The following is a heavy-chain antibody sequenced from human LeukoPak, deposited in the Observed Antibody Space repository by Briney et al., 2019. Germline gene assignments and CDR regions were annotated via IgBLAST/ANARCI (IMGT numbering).Heavy chain of an antibody. D-gene: IGHD5-24*01. CDR2: ISRTVTTT. V-gene: IGHV3-23*01. J-gene: IGHJ4*02. CDR3: ARDEMAALDY. CDR1: GFTFSRYD. Sequence: GGSLRLSCAASGFTFSRYDLSWVRQAPGKGLECVSTISRTVTTTYYADSVKGRFTISRDNAKNSLYLQMNSLRAEDTAVYYCARDEMAALDYWGQGTLVTVSS.